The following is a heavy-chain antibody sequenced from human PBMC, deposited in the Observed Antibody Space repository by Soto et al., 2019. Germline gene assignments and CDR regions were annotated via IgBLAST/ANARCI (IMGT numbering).Heavy chain of an antibody. CDR3: ASSHLWFGPKENYFDY. J-gene: IGHJ4*02. CDR1: GGSISSYH. V-gene: IGHV4-59*01. D-gene: IGHD3-10*01. Sequence: SETLSLTCTVSGGSISSYHWSWIRQPPGKGLEWIGYVYYTGSTNHNPSLKSRVTISVDTSNNQISLKLSSVTAADTAVYYCASSHLWFGPKENYFDYWGQGTLVTVSS. CDR2: VYYTGST.